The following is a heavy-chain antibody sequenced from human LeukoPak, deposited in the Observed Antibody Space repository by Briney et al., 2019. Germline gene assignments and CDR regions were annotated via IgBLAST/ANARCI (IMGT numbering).Heavy chain of an antibody. CDR3: ARAERDYYDNSGYESYYYFMDV. Sequence: SETLSLTCTVSGGSISSDWYWGWVRRPPGNGLEWIGAIYRNGDTYYNPSLKSRVTISHDTSKNQFSLRLNSVTAADTAVYYCARAERDYYDNSGYESYYYFMDVWGKGTTVTVSS. J-gene: IGHJ6*03. CDR2: IYRNGDT. CDR1: GGSISSDWY. D-gene: IGHD3-22*01. V-gene: IGHV4-38-2*02.